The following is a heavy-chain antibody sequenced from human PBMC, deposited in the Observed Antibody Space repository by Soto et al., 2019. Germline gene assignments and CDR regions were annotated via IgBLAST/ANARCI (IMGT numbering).Heavy chain of an antibody. J-gene: IGHJ6*04. CDR2: ISAYNGNT. V-gene: IGHV1-18*01. Sequence: ASVKVSCKASGYTFTSYGISWVRQAPGQGLEWMGWISAYNGNTNYAQKLQGRVTMTTDTSTSTAYMELRSLRSDDTAVYYCARDSSGTYYYYGMAVWGKGTMVTVSS. CDR1: GYTFTSYG. CDR3: ARDSSGTYYYYGMAV. D-gene: IGHD3-22*01.